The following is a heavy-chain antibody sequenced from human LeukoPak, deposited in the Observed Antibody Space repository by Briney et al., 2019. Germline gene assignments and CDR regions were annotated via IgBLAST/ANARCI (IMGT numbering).Heavy chain of an antibody. D-gene: IGHD6-6*01. V-gene: IGHV3-21*01. J-gene: IGHJ3*02. CDR1: GFTFSSYS. CDR3: ARDRGLGIAARPGDAFDI. CDR2: LSSSRSYI. Sequence: PGGSLRLSCAASGFTFSSYSMNWVRQAPGKGLEWVSSLSSSRSYIYYADSVKGRFTISRDNAKNSLYLQMSSLRAEDTAVYYCARDRGLGIAARPGDAFDIWGQGTMVTVSS.